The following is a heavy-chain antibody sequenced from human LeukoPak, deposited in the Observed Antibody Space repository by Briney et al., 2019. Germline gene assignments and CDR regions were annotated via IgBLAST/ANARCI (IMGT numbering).Heavy chain of an antibody. J-gene: IGHJ3*02. CDR2: ISSSSSYI. Sequence: GGSLRLSCAASGFTSSSYSMNWVRQAPGKGLEWVSSISSSSSYIYYADSVKGRFTISRDNAKNSLYLQMNSLRAEETAVYYCARDLGIAVAGTGDAFDIWGQGTMVTVSS. V-gene: IGHV3-21*01. CDR3: ARDLGIAVAGTGDAFDI. CDR1: GFTSSSYS. D-gene: IGHD6-19*01.